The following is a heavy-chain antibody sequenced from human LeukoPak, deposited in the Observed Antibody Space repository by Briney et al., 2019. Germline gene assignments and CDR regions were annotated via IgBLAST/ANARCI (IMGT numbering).Heavy chain of an antibody. CDR3: AKLYGSGSLRYWYFDL. CDR1: GFTFSNYG. D-gene: IGHD3-10*01. CDR2: ISGSGGST. J-gene: IGHJ2*01. V-gene: IGHV3-23*01. Sequence: GGSLRLSCAASGFTFSNYGMHWVRQVPGKGLEWVSVISGSGGSTYYADSVKGRFTISRDNSKNTLYLQMNSLRAEDTAVYYCAKLYGSGSLRYWYFDLWGRGTLVTVSS.